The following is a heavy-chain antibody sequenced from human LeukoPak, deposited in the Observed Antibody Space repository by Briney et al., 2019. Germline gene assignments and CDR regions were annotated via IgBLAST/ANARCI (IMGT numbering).Heavy chain of an antibody. CDR1: GFTFASSA. Sequence: SVKVSCKASGFTFASSAMQWVRQARGQRLEWIGWIVVGSGNTNYAQKFQERVTITRDMSTSTAYMELSSLRSEDTAVYYCAAYCGGDCLNDYWGQGTLVTVSS. V-gene: IGHV1-58*02. CDR2: IVVGSGNT. D-gene: IGHD2-21*01. J-gene: IGHJ4*02. CDR3: AAYCGGDCLNDY.